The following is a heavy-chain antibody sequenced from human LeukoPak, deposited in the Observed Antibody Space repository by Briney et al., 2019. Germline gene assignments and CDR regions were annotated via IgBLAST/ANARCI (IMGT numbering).Heavy chain of an antibody. CDR1: GFTVSSNS. V-gene: IGHV3-53*01. Sequence: TGGSLRLSCTVSGFTVSSNSMSWVRQALGKGLEWVSFIYSGTIHYSDSVKGRFTISRDNSKNTLYLQMNSLRAEDPAVYYCARRAGAYSHPYDYWGQGTLVTVSS. CDR2: IYSGTI. J-gene: IGHJ4*02. CDR3: ARRAGAYSHPYDY. D-gene: IGHD4/OR15-4a*01.